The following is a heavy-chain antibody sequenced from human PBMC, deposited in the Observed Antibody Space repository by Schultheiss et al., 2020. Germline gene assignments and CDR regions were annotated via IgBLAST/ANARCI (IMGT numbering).Heavy chain of an antibody. CDR3: AKVRSYDSSGYYLAEYFQH. V-gene: IGHV3-7*03. CDR1: GFDFSSYG. Sequence: GGSLRLSCAASGFDFSSYGMHWVRQAPGKGLEWVANIKQDGSEKYYVDSVKGRFTISRDNAKNSLYLQMNSLRAEDTAVYYCAKVRSYDSSGYYLAEYFQHWGQGTLVTVSS. D-gene: IGHD3-22*01. CDR2: IKQDGSEK. J-gene: IGHJ1*01.